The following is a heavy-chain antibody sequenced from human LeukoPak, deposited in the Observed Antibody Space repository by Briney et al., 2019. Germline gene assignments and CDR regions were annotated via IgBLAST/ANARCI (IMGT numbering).Heavy chain of an antibody. J-gene: IGHJ4*02. CDR2: ISYDGSNK. CDR3: ARDHVTMIVPFY. Sequence: GRSLRLSCVASGFTFSSYAMHWVRQAPGKGLEWVAVISYDGSNKYYADSVKGRFTISRDNSKNTLYLQMNSLRAEDTAVYYCARDHVTMIVPFYWGQGTLVTVSS. V-gene: IGHV3-30-3*01. D-gene: IGHD3-22*01. CDR1: GFTFSSYA.